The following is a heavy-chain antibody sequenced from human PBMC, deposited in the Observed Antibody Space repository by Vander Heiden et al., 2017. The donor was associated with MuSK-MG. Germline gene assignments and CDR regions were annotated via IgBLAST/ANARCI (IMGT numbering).Heavy chain of an antibody. V-gene: IGHV3-7*01. CDR3: ARDFGYSYGLSSFNFDY. Sequence: EVQLVESGGGLVQPGGSLRLSCAASGFTFSSYWMSWVRQAPGKGLEWVANIKQDGSEKYYVDSVKGRFTISRDNAKNSLYLQMNSLRAEDTAVYYCARDFGYSYGLSSFNFDYWGQGTLVTVSS. CDR1: GFTFSSYW. CDR2: IKQDGSEK. D-gene: IGHD5-18*01. J-gene: IGHJ4*02.